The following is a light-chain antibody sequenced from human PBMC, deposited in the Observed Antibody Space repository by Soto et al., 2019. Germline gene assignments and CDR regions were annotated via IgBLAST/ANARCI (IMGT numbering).Light chain of an antibody. J-gene: IGKJ4*01. Sequence: EIVLTQSPGTLSLSPGERATLSCRASQSVSSGHLAWYQQKPGQAPRLIIYDASTRATGIPDRFSGSGSGTDFTLTISSLEPEDFAVYYCQQRSNWPPLTFGGGTKVEIK. CDR3: QQRSNWPPLT. CDR1: QSVSSGH. V-gene: IGKV3D-20*02. CDR2: DAS.